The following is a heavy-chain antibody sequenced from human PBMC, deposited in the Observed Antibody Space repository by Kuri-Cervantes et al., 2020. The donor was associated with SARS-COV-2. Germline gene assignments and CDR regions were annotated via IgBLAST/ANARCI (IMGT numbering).Heavy chain of an antibody. Sequence: GGSLRLSCAASGFTISSYSMTWVRQAPGKGLEWVSAISGSGGSTYYADSVKGRFTISRDNSKNTLYLQMNSLRAEDTAVYYCAKVLEPQTPYPYYYYGMDVWGQGTTVTVSS. J-gene: IGHJ6*02. D-gene: IGHD4-23*01. V-gene: IGHV3-23*01. CDR2: ISGSGGST. CDR3: AKVLEPQTPYPYYYYGMDV. CDR1: GFTISSYS.